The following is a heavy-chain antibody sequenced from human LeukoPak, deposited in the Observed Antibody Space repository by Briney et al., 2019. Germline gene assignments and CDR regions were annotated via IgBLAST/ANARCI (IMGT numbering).Heavy chain of an antibody. CDR1: GFPFSSYW. D-gene: IGHD7-27*01. CDR3: ARERANWGWVTDAFDI. V-gene: IGHV3-74*01. J-gene: IGHJ3*02. CDR2: INSDGSST. Sequence: GGSLRLSCAASGFPFSSYWMHWVRQAPGKGLVWVSRINSDGSSTSYADSVKGRFTISRDNAKNTLYLQMNSLRAEDTALYYSARERANWGWVTDAFDIWGQGTMVTVSS.